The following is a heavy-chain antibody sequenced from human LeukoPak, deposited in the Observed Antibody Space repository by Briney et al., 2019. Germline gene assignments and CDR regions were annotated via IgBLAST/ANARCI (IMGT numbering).Heavy chain of an antibody. J-gene: IGHJ3*02. CDR2: INWNGGST. D-gene: IGHD6-13*01. CDR1: GFTFDDYG. Sequence: GGSLRLSWAASGFTFDDYGMSWVRQAPGKGLEWVSGINWNGGSTGYADSVKGRFTISRDNAKNSLYLQMNSLRVEDTAVYYCARVVAAAGHSIWGQGTMVTVSS. CDR3: ARVVAAAGHSI. V-gene: IGHV3-20*04.